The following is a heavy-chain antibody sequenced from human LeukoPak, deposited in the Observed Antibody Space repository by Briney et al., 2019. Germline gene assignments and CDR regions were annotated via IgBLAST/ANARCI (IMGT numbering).Heavy chain of an antibody. CDR3: ARFRGGVGWEY. V-gene: IGHV4-38-2*02. CDR2: ITHTGTT. D-gene: IGHD5-24*01. J-gene: IGHJ4*02. Sequence: SETLSLTCTVSGYSISSGYSWAWIRQPPGKGLEWISSITHTGTTYYNPSLKSRVTVSRDTSKNHFSLNLSSVTAADTAVYYSARFRGGVGWEYWSQGTLVTVSS. CDR1: GYSISSGYS.